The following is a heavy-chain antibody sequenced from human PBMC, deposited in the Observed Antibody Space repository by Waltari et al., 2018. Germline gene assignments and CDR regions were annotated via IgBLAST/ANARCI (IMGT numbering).Heavy chain of an antibody. D-gene: IGHD3-9*01. CDR3: ARESRSRAIVLRYFSEGWFDP. CDR2: IIPIFGTA. CDR1: GGTFSSYA. J-gene: IGHJ5*02. Sequence: QVQLVQSGAEVKKPGSSVKVSCKASGGTFSSYAISCVRQAPGQGLEWMGRIIPIFGTANYAQKFQGRVTITADKSTSTAYMELSSLRSEDTAVYYCARESRSRAIVLRYFSEGWFDPWGQGTLVTVSS. V-gene: IGHV1-69*08.